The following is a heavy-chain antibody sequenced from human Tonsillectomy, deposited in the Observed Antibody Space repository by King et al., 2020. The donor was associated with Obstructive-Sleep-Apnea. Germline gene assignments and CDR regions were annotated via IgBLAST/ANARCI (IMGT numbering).Heavy chain of an antibody. J-gene: IGHJ4*02. CDR1: GFTFTNYA. CDR3: VRRVVYSSNWSTWPFDY. D-gene: IGHD6-13*01. V-gene: IGHV3-30-3*01. CDR2: ISFDGSNK. Sequence: VQLVESGGGVVQPGRSLRLSCVVSGFTFTNYAMNWVRQAPGKGLEWVAVISFDGSNKYYADSVKGRFTISSDNSKNTLYLQMSSLRTEATAVYYCVRRVVYSSNWSTWPFDYWGQGTLVTVPS.